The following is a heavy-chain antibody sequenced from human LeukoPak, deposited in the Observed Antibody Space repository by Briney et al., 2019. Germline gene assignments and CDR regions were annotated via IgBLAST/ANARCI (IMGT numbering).Heavy chain of an antibody. CDR3: AGEGAEYYGS. J-gene: IGHJ5*02. CDR1: GYTFADYY. D-gene: IGHD3-10*01. Sequence: ASVKVSCKASGYTFADYYMHWVRQAPGQGLEWMGWINPKSGGTIYAQKFQGRVTMTRDTSVSTAYMELSRLSSDDTAVYYCAGEGAEYYGSWGQGSLVTVSS. CDR2: INPKSGGT. V-gene: IGHV1-2*02.